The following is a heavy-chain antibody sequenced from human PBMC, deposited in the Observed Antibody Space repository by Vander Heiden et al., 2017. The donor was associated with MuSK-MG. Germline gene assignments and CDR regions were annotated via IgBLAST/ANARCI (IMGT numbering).Heavy chain of an antibody. D-gene: IGHD2-15*01. CDR2: IIPILGIA. CDR1: GGTFSSYA. J-gene: IGHJ5*02. V-gene: IGHV1-69*04. CDR3: ARSGYCSGGSCYDWFDP. Sequence: QVQLVQSGAEVKKPGSSVKVSCKASGGTFSSYAISWVRQAPGQGLDWRGRIIPILGIANYAQKFQGRVTITADKSTSTAYMELSSLRSEDTAVYYCARSGYCSGGSCYDWFDPWGQGTLVTVSS.